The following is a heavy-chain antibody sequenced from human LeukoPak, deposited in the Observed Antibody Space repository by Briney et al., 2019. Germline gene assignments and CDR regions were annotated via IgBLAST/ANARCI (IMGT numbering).Heavy chain of an antibody. CDR3: ASGVVDNDAFDI. V-gene: IGHV3-23*01. CDR2: ISGSGGYT. CDR1: GFTFSSYA. J-gene: IGHJ3*02. Sequence: GGSLRLSCAASGFTFSSYAMNWVRQAPGKGLEWVSGISGSGGYTYYADSVKGRFTISRDNSKNTLYLQMNRLRDEDTAVYYCASGVVDNDAFDIRGQGTMVTVSS. D-gene: IGHD5-12*01.